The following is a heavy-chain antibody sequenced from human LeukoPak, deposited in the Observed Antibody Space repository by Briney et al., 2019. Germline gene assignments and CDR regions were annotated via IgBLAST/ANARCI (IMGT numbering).Heavy chain of an antibody. D-gene: IGHD3-10*01. Sequence: GGSLRLSCAASGFTYNNYAMSWVRQAPGKGLEWVSAISGSGASTYYADSVKGRFSISRDNSKNTLYVQMNSLRAEDTAVYYCASAVVRAREIHWGQGTLVTVSS. CDR3: ASAVVRAREIH. CDR1: GFTYNNYA. CDR2: ISGSGAST. V-gene: IGHV3-23*01. J-gene: IGHJ4*02.